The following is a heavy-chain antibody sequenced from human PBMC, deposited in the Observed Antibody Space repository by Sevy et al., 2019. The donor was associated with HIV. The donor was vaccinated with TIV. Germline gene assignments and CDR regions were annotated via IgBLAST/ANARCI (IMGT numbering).Heavy chain of an antibody. CDR2: IYTSGST. Sequence: SETLSLTCTVSGGSISSYYWSWIRQPAGKGLEWIGRIYTSGSTNYNPSLKSRVTMSVDTSKNQFSLKLSSVTAADTAVDYCARVDRFTMVRGVIKREEYYFDYWGQGTLVTVSS. CDR3: ARVDRFTMVRGVIKREEYYFDY. CDR1: GGSISSYY. V-gene: IGHV4-4*07. J-gene: IGHJ4*02. D-gene: IGHD3-10*01.